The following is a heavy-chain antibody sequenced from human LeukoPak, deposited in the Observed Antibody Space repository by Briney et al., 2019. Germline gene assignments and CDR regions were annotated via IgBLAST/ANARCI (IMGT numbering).Heavy chain of an antibody. V-gene: IGHV4-39*07. CDR2: IYYSGST. CDR1: GGSISSSSYY. D-gene: IGHD3-10*01. Sequence: SETLSLTCTVSGGSISSSSYYWGWIRQPPGKGLEWIGSIYYSGSTYYNPSLKSRVTISVDTSKNQFSLKLSSMTAADTAVYYCARAGITMVRGVIRTFDYWGQGTLVTVSS. CDR3: ARAGITMVRGVIRTFDY. J-gene: IGHJ4*02.